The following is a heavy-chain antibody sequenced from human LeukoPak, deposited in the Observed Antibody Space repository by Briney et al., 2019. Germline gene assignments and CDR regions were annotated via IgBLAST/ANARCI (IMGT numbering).Heavy chain of an antibody. V-gene: IGHV3-9*01. CDR1: GFTFDNYA. D-gene: IGHD3-10*01. J-gene: IGHJ4*02. CDR2: IAWNSGNT. Sequence: GGSLRLSCAASGFTFDNYAMHWVRQAPGKGLEWVSGIAWNSGNTGFADSVKGRFTISRDNAENSLYLQMNSLTPEDTAFYFYAKDMNSYGSGSSYNPWGPFDSWGQETLVTVSS. CDR3: AKDMNSYGSGSSYNPWGPFDS.